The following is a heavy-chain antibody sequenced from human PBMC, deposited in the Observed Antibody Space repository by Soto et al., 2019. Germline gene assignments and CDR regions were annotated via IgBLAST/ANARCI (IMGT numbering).Heavy chain of an antibody. Sequence: EVQLVESGGGLVQPGGSLRLSCAASGFTFSTYWMSWVRRTPGKGLEWVANIKKDGTEKYYVDSVRGRLTVSRDNAKSSLYLQMNSLRVEDTAVYYCTTSPHRDSERVFVWGQGTTVTVSS. CDR3: TTSPHRDSERVFV. CDR1: GFTFSTYW. V-gene: IGHV3-7*01. J-gene: IGHJ6*02. CDR2: IKKDGTEK. D-gene: IGHD1-26*01.